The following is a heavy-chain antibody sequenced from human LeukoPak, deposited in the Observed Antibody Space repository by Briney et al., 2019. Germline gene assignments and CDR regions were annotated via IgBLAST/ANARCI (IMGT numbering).Heavy chain of an antibody. CDR2: ITPSGGT. V-gene: IGHV1-2*02. CDR3: ARDRYGDGFAHFDY. CDR1: GYTFTSYA. Sequence: ASVKVSCKASGYTFTSYAMHWVRQAPGQGLEWMGWITPSGGTNYPQKFQGRVAITRDTSITTAYMNLSRLTSDDTAVYYCARDRYGDGFAHFDYWGQGALVTVSS. D-gene: IGHD5-24*01. J-gene: IGHJ4*02.